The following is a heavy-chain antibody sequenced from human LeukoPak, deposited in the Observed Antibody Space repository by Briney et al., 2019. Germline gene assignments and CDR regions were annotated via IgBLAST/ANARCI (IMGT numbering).Heavy chain of an antibody. D-gene: IGHD3-10*01. J-gene: IGHJ6*02. CDR1: GFPFSSYA. CDR3: ARDIGSGRGMDV. CDR2: ISGSGGST. V-gene: IGHV3-23*01. Sequence: GGSLRLSCAASGFPFSSYAMTWVRQAPGKGLDWVSAISGSGGSTHYADSVKGRFTISRDNSKNTLYLQMNSLRAEDTAVYYCARDIGSGRGMDVWGQGTTVTVSS.